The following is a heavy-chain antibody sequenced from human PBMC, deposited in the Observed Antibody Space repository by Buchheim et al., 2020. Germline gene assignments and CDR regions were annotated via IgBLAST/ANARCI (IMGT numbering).Heavy chain of an antibody. CDR3: AKDSSGWVDY. D-gene: IGHD6-19*01. J-gene: IGHJ4*02. V-gene: IGHV3-30*18. Sequence: QVQLVESGGGVVQPGRSLRLSCAASGFTFSSYGMHWVRQAPGKGLEWVAVISYDGSNKYYADSVKGRFTISRDNSKNTLYLQMNSLRAEDTAVYYCAKDSSGWVDYWGQGTL. CDR1: GFTFSSYG. CDR2: ISYDGSNK.